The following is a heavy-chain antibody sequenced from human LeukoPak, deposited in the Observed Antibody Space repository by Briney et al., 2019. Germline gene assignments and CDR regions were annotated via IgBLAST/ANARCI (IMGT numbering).Heavy chain of an antibody. D-gene: IGHD3-10*01. J-gene: IGHJ3*02. Sequence: GGSLRLSCAASGFTVSGNYMSWVRQAPGKGLEWVSVLYSGGNTYYADSVQGRFTISRDNSRNTLYLQMNSLRVEDTAVYYCATEGFRGVLFHIWGQGTVVTVSS. V-gene: IGHV3-66*01. CDR2: LYSGGNT. CDR3: ATEGFRGVLFHI. CDR1: GFTVSGNY.